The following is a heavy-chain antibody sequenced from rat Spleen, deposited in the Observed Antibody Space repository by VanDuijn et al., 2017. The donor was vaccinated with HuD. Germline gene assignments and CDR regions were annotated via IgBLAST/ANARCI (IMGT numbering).Heavy chain of an antibody. CDR2: ITNSGGGL. V-gene: IGHV5-31*01. CDR1: GFTFNNYW. D-gene: IGHD1-1*01. CDR3: ARENYYSGDY. J-gene: IGHJ2*01. Sequence: EVQLVESGGGLVQPGRSLKLSCVASGFTFNNYWMTWIRQAPGKGLEWVASITNSGGGLYYPDSMKGRFTISRDNAQNTLYLQMNNLRSEDTATYYCARENYYSGDYWGQGVMVTVSS.